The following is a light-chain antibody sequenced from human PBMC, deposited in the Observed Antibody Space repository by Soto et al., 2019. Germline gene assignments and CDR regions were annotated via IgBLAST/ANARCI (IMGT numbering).Light chain of an antibody. CDR2: GAS. Sequence: EIVLTQSPGTLSLSPGDRATLSCRASHSVSRTYLAWYQQKPGQAPRRLIFGASDRATGTPDRFSGSGSGTDFTLTISRLEPEDSAVYYCQQFDDSVTFGQGTRLEIK. V-gene: IGKV3-20*01. J-gene: IGKJ5*01. CDR1: HSVSRTY. CDR3: QQFDDSVT.